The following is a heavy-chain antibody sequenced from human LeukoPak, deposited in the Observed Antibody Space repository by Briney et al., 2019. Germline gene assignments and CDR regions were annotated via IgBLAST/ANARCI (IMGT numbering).Heavy chain of an antibody. CDR1: GFTFSSYG. CDR2: ICSRTSYI. J-gene: IGHJ4*02. V-gene: IGHV3-21*01. D-gene: IGHD2-2*01. CDR3: ARVGYCSSSSCHLRYYFDY. Sequence: NPGGSLRLSCAASGFTFSSYGMNWVRQAPGKGLEWVSYICSRTSYIYHADSVKGRFTISRDDAKNSLYLQMNSLRADDTAVYYCARVGYCSSSSCHLRYYFDYWGQGTLVTVSS.